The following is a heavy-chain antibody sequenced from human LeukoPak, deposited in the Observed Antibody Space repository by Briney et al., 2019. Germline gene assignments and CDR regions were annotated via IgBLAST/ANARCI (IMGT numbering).Heavy chain of an antibody. Sequence: GESLKISCKGSGYSFTSYWIGWVRQMPGKGLEWMGIIYPGDSDTRYSPSFQGQVTISADKSISTAYLQWSSLKASDTAMYYCARRGWYSSSWYERDYYYYYMDVWGKGTTVTVSS. D-gene: IGHD6-13*01. CDR2: IYPGDSDT. CDR3: ARRGWYSSSWYERDYYYYYMDV. V-gene: IGHV5-51*01. J-gene: IGHJ6*03. CDR1: GYSFTSYW.